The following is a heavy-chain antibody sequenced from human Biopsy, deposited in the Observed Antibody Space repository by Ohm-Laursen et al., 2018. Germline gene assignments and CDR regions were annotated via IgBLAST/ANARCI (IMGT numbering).Heavy chain of an antibody. D-gene: IGHD4-17*01. V-gene: IGHV3-11*01. CDR2: ISSSGSTI. J-gene: IGHJ4*02. Sequence: SLRLSCAASGFTFSDYYMSWIRQAPGKGLEWVSYISSSGSTIYYADSVKGRFTISRDNAKNSLYLQMNSLRAEDTAVYYCAKYQLPATATSILDYWGQGALVTVSS. CDR3: AKYQLPATATSILDY. CDR1: GFTFSDYY.